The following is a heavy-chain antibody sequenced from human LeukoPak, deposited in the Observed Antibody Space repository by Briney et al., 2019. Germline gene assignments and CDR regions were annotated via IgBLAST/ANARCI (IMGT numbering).Heavy chain of an antibody. Sequence: SETLSLTCTVSGGSISSGSYYWSWIRQPAGKGLEWIGRIYTSGSTNYNPSLKSRVTISVDTSKNQFSLKLSSVTAADTAVYYCDLRDLDYFDYWGQGTLVTVSS. CDR1: GGSISSGSYY. CDR3: DLRDLDYFDY. CDR2: IYTSGST. V-gene: IGHV4-61*02. D-gene: IGHD3-10*01. J-gene: IGHJ4*02.